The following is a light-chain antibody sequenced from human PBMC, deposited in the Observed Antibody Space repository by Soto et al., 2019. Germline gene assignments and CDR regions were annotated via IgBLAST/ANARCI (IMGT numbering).Light chain of an antibody. CDR3: QKYNKDSPAT. CDR1: QDISHF. J-gene: IGKJ1*01. Sequence: DIQLTQSPSSLSASVGDRVTFTCRASQDISHFLAWYQQRPGEVPRLLIYGASTLQSGVPSRFSGSGFGTDFTLPIAILQPEDVAAYYCQKYNKDSPATFGPGTKVEIK. CDR2: GAS. V-gene: IGKV1-27*01.